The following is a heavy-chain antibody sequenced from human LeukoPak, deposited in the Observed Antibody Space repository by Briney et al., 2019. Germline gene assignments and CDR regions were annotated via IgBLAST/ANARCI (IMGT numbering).Heavy chain of an antibody. Sequence: SETLSLTCAVSGGSISSGGYSWSWIRQPPGKGLEWIGYIYHSGSTYYNPSLKSRVTISVDRSKNQFSLKLSSVTAADTAVYYCARGGAQGDYDSSGYYPYYWGQGTLVTVSS. CDR1: GGSISSGGYS. CDR2: IYHSGST. D-gene: IGHD3-22*01. CDR3: ARGGAQGDYDSSGYYPYY. V-gene: IGHV4-30-2*01. J-gene: IGHJ4*02.